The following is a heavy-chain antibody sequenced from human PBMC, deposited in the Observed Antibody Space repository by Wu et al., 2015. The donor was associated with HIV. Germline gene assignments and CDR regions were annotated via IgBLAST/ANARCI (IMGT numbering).Heavy chain of an antibody. CDR1: GYTFTGYY. J-gene: IGHJ4*02. Sequence: QVQLVQSGAEVKKPGASVKVSCKASGYTFTGYYMHWVRQAPGQGLEWMGWINPNSGGTNYAQKFQGRVTMTRDTSISTAYMELSRLRSDDTAVYYCARPYCSSTSCYSDYWAREPWSPSPQ. CDR2: INPNSGGT. D-gene: IGHD2-2*01. CDR3: ARPYCSSTSCYSDY. V-gene: IGHV1-2*02.